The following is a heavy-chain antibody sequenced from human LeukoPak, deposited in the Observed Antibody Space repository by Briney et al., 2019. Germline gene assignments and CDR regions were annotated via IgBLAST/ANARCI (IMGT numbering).Heavy chain of an antibody. CDR3: AKDTRGIAVAGTSPFDY. Sequence: PGGSLRLSCAASGFTLSSFRMSWVRQAPGKGLEWVSRIIESGGTNYADFVKGRFTISRDNSKNTLYLQMNSLRAEDTAVYYCAKDTRGIAVAGTSPFDYWGQGTLVTVSS. D-gene: IGHD6-19*01. J-gene: IGHJ4*02. CDR1: GFTLSSFR. V-gene: IGHV3-23*01. CDR2: IIESGGT.